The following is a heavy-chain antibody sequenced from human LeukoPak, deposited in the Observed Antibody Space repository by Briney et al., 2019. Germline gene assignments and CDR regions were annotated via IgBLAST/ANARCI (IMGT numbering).Heavy chain of an antibody. V-gene: IGHV1-24*01. CDR3: ATSITMVRGVIITNYYYYMDV. CDR2: FDPEDGET. J-gene: IGHJ6*03. D-gene: IGHD3-10*01. CDR1: GYTLTELS. Sequence: ASVKVSCKVSGYTLTELSMHWVRQAPGEGLEWMGGFDPEDGETIYARKFQGRVTMTEDTSTDTAYMELSSLRSEDTAVYYCATSITMVRGVIITNYYYYMDVWGKGTTVTVSS.